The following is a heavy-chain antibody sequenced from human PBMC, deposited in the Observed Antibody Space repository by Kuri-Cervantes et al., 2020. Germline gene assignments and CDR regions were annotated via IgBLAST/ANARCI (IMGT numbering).Heavy chain of an antibody. D-gene: IGHD5-24*01. CDR1: GFTFSSYW. V-gene: IGHV3-7*01. J-gene: IGHJ6*02. Sequence: GESLKISCAASGFTFSSYWMSWVRQAPGKELEWVANIKQDGSEKYYVDSVKGRFTISRDNTKNSLYLQMNSLRAEDTAVYYCAREMATTTPGMDVWGQGTTVTVSS. CDR3: AREMATTTPGMDV. CDR2: IKQDGSEK.